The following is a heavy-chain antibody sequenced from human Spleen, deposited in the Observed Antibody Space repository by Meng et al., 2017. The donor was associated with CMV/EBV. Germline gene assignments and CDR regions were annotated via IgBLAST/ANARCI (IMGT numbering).Heavy chain of an antibody. CDR3: ARAGPGSAFDI. V-gene: IGHV1-2*02. J-gene: IGHJ3*02. CDR2: MNPNSGDT. CDR1: GYTFTGYY. D-gene: IGHD2-15*01. Sequence: ASVKVSCKASGYTFTGYYIHWVRQAPGQGLEWMGWMNPNSGDTNYAQRFQGRVTMTRDTSISTADMELSGLRSDDTAVYYCARAGPGSAFDIWGQGTVVTVSS.